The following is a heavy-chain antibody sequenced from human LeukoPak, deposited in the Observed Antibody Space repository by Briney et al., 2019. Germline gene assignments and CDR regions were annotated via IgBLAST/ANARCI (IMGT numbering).Heavy chain of an antibody. J-gene: IGHJ6*03. Sequence: GGSLRLSCAASGFTVSYNYMSWVRQAPGKGLKWVSIIYSGGSAYYADSVKGRFTISRDNSKNTLYLQMNSLRAEDTAVYYCAKDQRGRKVLLWFGVSNYYYYYMDVWGKGTTVTVSS. CDR2: IYSGGSA. CDR3: AKDQRGRKVLLWFGVSNYYYYYMDV. V-gene: IGHV3-53*01. D-gene: IGHD3-10*01. CDR1: GFTVSYNY.